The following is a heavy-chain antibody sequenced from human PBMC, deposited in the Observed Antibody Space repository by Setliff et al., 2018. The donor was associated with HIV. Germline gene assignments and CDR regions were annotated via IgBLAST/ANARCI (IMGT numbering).Heavy chain of an antibody. CDR2: IYDTGST. Sequence: LSLTCTVSGGSIGGFYWNWIRQSAGKGLQWIGRIYDTGSTKYNPSLKSRVTISLDTSKNRFSLQLTSLTAADPAVYYCARHRDGGTYPLDYWGQGTLVTVSS. D-gene: IGHD1-26*01. CDR3: ARHRDGGTYPLDY. J-gene: IGHJ4*02. V-gene: IGHV4-59*08. CDR1: GGSIGGFY.